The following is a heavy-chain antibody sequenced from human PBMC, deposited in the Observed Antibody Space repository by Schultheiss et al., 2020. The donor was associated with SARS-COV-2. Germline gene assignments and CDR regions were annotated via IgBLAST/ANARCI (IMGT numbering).Heavy chain of an antibody. J-gene: IGHJ3*02. D-gene: IGHD3-10*01. V-gene: IGHV1-2*02. Sequence: ASVKVSCKASGYTFTGYYMHWVRQAPGQGLEWMGWINPNSGGTNYAQKFQGRVTMTRDTSISTAYMELSRLRSDDTAVYYCARGRDTMVRGVDAFDIWGQGTMVTVSS. CDR1: GYTFTGYY. CDR2: INPNSGGT. CDR3: ARGRDTMVRGVDAFDI.